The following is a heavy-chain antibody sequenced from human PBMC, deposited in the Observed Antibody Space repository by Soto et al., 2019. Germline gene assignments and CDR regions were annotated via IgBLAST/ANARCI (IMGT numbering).Heavy chain of an antibody. CDR1: GYSFTSYW. Sequence: GESLKISGKCSGYSFTSYWIGLVLQMPGKGLEWMGIIYPGDSDTRYSPSFQGQVTISADKSISTAYLQWSSLKASDTAMYYCARHYCSSTSCYPVYYYYYGMDVWGQGTTVTVS. CDR2: IYPGDSDT. CDR3: ARHYCSSTSCYPVYYYYYGMDV. D-gene: IGHD2-2*01. V-gene: IGHV5-51*01. J-gene: IGHJ6*02.